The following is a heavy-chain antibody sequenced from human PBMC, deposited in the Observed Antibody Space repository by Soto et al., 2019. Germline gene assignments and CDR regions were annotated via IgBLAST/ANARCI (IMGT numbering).Heavy chain of an antibody. CDR2: IDPSSVYI. CDR3: AKSVVRGAPDS. CDR1: GFTFSTYS. Sequence: GGSLRLSCAASGFTFSTYSMHWVRQAPGKGLEWVSSIDPSSVYIFYAASVQGRFTVSRANAQNSFYLQMNSLRAEDTAVYYCAKSVVRGAPDSWGQGTLVTVSS. J-gene: IGHJ4*02. V-gene: IGHV3-21*01. D-gene: IGHD2-15*01.